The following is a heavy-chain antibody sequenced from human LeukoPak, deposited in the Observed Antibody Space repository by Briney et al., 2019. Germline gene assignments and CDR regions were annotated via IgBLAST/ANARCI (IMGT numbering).Heavy chain of an antibody. V-gene: IGHV3-49*04. J-gene: IGHJ4*02. D-gene: IGHD2-2*01. CDR1: GFTFGDYA. CDR2: IRSKAYGGTT. Sequence: PGGSLRLSCTASGFTFGDYAMSWVRQAPRKGLEWVGFIRSKAYGGTTEYAASVKGRFTISRDDSKSIAYLQMNSLKTEDTAVYYCTRWDKVYCSSTSCPPFDYWGQGTLVTVSS. CDR3: TRWDKVYCSSTSCPPFDY.